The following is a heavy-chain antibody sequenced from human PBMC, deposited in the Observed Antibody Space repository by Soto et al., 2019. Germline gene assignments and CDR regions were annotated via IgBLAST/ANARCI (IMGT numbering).Heavy chain of an antibody. J-gene: IGHJ4*02. Sequence: QLVQSGAEVKKPGASVKVSCKTSGPTFIAYYIHWVRQAPGQGLEWMGWIDPKSGGTTYEQKFLGRVTMTRDASINTAYMELNRLTSVDTAVYYCASVSVDVPEWGQGTLLTVSS. D-gene: IGHD3-16*01. CDR1: GPTFIAYY. CDR2: IDPKSGGT. V-gene: IGHV1-2*02. CDR3: ASVSVDVPE.